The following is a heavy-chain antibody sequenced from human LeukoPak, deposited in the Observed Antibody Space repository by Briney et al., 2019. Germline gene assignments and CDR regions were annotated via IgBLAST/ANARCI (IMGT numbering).Heavy chain of an antibody. D-gene: IGHD2-2*01. CDR2: ISAYNGNT. V-gene: IGHV1-18*01. Sequence: ASVKVSCKASGYTFTSYVLSWVRQAPGQGLEWMGWISAYNGNTDYAQKLQGRVTMTTDTSTSTAYMELRSLRSDDTAVYDCAREHYCSSTSCYFNWFDLWGQGTLVTVSS. J-gene: IGHJ5*02. CDR3: AREHYCSSTSCYFNWFDL. CDR1: GYTFTSYV.